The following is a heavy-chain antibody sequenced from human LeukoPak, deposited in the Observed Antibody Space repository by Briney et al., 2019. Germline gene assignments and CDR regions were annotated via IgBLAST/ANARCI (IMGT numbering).Heavy chain of an antibody. J-gene: IGHJ2*01. D-gene: IGHD4-17*01. CDR2: ISGSGGST. Sequence: GGSLRLSCAASGFTLSSHAMSWVRQAPGKGLEWVSAISGSGGSTYYADSMKGRFTISRDNSKNTLYLQMNSLRAEDTAVYYCAKSLTTVTTGGWYFDLWGRGTLVTVSS. CDR3: AKSLTTVTTGGWYFDL. V-gene: IGHV3-23*01. CDR1: GFTLSSHA.